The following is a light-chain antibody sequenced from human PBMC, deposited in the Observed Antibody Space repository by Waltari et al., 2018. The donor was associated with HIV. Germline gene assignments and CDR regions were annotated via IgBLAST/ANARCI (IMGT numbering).Light chain of an antibody. CDR1: QKVRTY. Sequence: DIQMTQSPRSLSASVGETVTFTCRSSQKVRTYVNWYQQTLGRHPRLLIFSASSLQSGVSSRISGRGSGTDFTLTIKNLQPEDFATYYCEQNYDFTRTFGQGTTVG. CDR3: EQNYDFTRT. V-gene: IGKV1-39*01. J-gene: IGKJ1*01. CDR2: SAS.